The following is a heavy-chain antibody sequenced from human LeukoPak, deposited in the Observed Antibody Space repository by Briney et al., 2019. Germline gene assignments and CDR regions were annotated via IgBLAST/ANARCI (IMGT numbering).Heavy chain of an antibody. D-gene: IGHD1-20*01. J-gene: IGHJ5*02. CDR2: ISWNSGSI. V-gene: IGHV3-9*01. CDR3: AKAGMSEEYNWFDP. Sequence: GGSLRLSCAASGFTFDDYAMHWVRQAPGKGLEWVSGISWNSGSIGYADSVKGRFTISRDNSKNTLYLQMNSLRAEDTAVYYCAKAGMSEEYNWFDPWGQGTLVTVSS. CDR1: GFTFDDYA.